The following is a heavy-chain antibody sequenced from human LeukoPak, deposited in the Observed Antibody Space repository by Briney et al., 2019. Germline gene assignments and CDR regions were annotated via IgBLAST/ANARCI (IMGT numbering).Heavy chain of an antibody. D-gene: IGHD3-22*01. Sequence: GASVKVSCKASGYTFTGYYMHWVRQAPGQGLEWMGWINPNSGGTNYAQKFQGRVTMTRDTSISTAYLQWSSLKASDTAMYYCARRYYDSSGYYFDAFDIWGQGTMVTVSS. CDR2: INPNSGGT. J-gene: IGHJ3*02. CDR3: ARRYYDSSGYYFDAFDI. CDR1: GYTFTGYY. V-gene: IGHV1-2*02.